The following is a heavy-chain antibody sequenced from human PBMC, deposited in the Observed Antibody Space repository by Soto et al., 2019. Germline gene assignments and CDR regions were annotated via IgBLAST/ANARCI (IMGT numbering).Heavy chain of an antibody. CDR2: TYYRSKWYN. V-gene: IGHV6-1*01. CDR3: AREGGVYGGNSYYFDY. CDR1: GDSVSSNSAA. J-gene: IGHJ4*02. D-gene: IGHD4-17*01. Sequence: KQSQTLSLTCAISGDSVSSNSAAWNWIRQSPSRGLEWLGRTYYRSKWYNDYAVSVKSRITINPDTSKNQFSLQLNSVTPEDTAVYYCAREGGVYGGNSYYFDYWGQGTLVTVSS.